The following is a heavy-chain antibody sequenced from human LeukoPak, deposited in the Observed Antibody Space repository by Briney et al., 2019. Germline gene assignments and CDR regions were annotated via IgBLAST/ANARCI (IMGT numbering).Heavy chain of an antibody. CDR3: ARDGDYYDSSGYVLAY. CDR1: GFTFSSYG. V-gene: IGHV3-33*01. D-gene: IGHD3-22*01. J-gene: IGHJ4*02. CDR2: IWYDGSNK. Sequence: GRSLILSCAASGFTFSSYGMHWVRQAPGKGLEWVAVIWYDGSNKYYADSVKGRFTISRDNSKNTLYLQMNSLRAEDTAVYYCARDGDYYDSSGYVLAYWGQGTLVTVSS.